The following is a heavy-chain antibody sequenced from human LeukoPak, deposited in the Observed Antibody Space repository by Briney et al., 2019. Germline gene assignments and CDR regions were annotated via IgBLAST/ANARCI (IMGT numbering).Heavy chain of an antibody. V-gene: IGHV4-38-2*02. CDR3: ARDAWGVTGYPNTDYFYMDV. CDR2: FYHSGHT. J-gene: IGHJ6*03. Sequence: SETLSLTCAVSDYSIGSGYYWGWIRQSPGKGLEWIGSFYHSGHTYYHPSLKSRVSISIDTSNTQFSLKLSSVTAADTAVYYCARDAWGVTGYPNTDYFYMDVWGKGTTVTVSS. CDR1: DYSIGSGYY. D-gene: IGHD3-9*01.